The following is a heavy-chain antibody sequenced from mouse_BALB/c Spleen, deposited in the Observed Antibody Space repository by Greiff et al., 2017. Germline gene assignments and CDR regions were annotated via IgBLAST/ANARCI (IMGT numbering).Heavy chain of an antibody. CDR3: ARRTALDY. V-gene: IGHV3-2*02. J-gene: IGHJ2*01. CDR1: GYSITSDYA. Sequence: ESGPGLVKPSQSLSLTCTVTGYSITSDYAWNWIRQFPGNKLEWMGYISYSGSTSYNPSLKSRISITRDTSKNQFFLQLNSVTTEDTATYYCARRTALDYWGQGTTLTVSS. CDR2: ISYSGST. D-gene: IGHD1-2*01.